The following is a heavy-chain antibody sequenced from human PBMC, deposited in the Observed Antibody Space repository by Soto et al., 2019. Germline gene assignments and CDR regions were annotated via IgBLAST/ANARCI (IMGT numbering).Heavy chain of an antibody. D-gene: IGHD2-2*01. V-gene: IGHV5-51*01. CDR2: VHVGTPDI. Sequence: GESLKISCKDSGDKVTNYWIAWVRQMPGKGLEWMGIVHVGTPDIRYSPSFKGQVTISADKSIRTAYLQWSSLKASDTAMYYCALVVDGLFYSDYWGQGTLVTVSS. J-gene: IGHJ4*02. CDR3: ALVVDGLFYSDY. CDR1: GDKVTNYW.